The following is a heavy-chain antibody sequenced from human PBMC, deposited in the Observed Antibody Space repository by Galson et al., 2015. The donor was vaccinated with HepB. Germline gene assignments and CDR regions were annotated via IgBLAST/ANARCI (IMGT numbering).Heavy chain of an antibody. V-gene: IGHV4-34*01. CDR3: ARGSEPESIAVAGAFDY. CDR2: INHSGST. J-gene: IGHJ4*02. CDR1: GGSFSGYY. Sequence: LSLTCAVYGGSFSGYYWSWIRQPPGKGLEWIGEINHSGSTNYNPSLKSRVTISVDTSKNQFSLKLSSVTAADTAVYYCARGSEPESIAVAGAFDYWGQGTLVTVSS. D-gene: IGHD6-19*01.